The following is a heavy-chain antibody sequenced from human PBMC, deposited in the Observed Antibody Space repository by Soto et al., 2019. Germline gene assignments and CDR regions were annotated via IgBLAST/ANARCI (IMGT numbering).Heavy chain of an antibody. D-gene: IGHD1-26*01. Sequence: GGSLRLSCAASGFTFSSYGMHWVRQAPGKGLEWVAVISYDGSNKYYADSVKGRFTISRDNSKNTLYLQMNSLRAEDTAVYYCAKDSPQWENYYYGMDVWGQGTTVTVSS. CDR1: GFTFSSYG. CDR2: ISYDGSNK. J-gene: IGHJ6*02. CDR3: AKDSPQWENYYYGMDV. V-gene: IGHV3-30*18.